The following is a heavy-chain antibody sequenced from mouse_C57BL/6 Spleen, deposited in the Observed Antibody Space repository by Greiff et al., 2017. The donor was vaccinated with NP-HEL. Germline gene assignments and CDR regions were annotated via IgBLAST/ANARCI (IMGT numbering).Heavy chain of an antibody. CDR3: ARGYSNYFDY. J-gene: IGHJ2*01. CDR2: ISYDGSN. V-gene: IGHV3-6*01. CDR1: GYSITSGYY. D-gene: IGHD2-5*01. Sequence: ESGPGLVKPSQSLSLTCSVTGYSITSGYYWNWIRQFPGNKLEWMGYISYDGSNKYNPSLKNRISITRDTSKNQFFLKLNSVTTEDTATYYCARGYSNYFDYWGQGTTLTVSS.